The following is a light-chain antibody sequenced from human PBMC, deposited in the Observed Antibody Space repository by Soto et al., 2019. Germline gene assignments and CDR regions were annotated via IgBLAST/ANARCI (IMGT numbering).Light chain of an antibody. V-gene: IGLV1-44*01. CDR1: SSNIGSNT. CDR2: SNN. Sequence: VLTQPPSAFGTPGQRVTISCSGSSSNIGSNTVNWYQQLPGTAPKLLIYSNNQRPSGVPDRFSGSKSGTSASLAISGLQAEDEADYYCAAWDDSLNGVVFGGGTKLTVL. J-gene: IGLJ2*01. CDR3: AAWDDSLNGVV.